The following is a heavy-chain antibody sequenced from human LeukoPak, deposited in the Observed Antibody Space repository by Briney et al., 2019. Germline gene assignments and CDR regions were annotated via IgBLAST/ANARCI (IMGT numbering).Heavy chain of an antibody. Sequence: ASVKVSCKASGYTFTGYYMHWVRQAPGQGLEWMGWINPNSGGTNYAQKFQGRVTMTRDTSISTAYMELSRLRSDDTAVYYCARDERYQLLKGHWFDPWGQGTLVTVSS. CDR3: ARDERYQLLKGHWFDP. V-gene: IGHV1-2*02. CDR2: INPNSGGT. CDR1: GYTFTGYY. J-gene: IGHJ5*02. D-gene: IGHD2-2*01.